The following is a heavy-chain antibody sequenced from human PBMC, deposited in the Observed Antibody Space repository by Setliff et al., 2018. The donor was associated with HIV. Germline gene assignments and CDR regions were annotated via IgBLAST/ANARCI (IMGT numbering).Heavy chain of an antibody. Sequence: LSLTCAVSGVTFSSNNYYWGWIRQPPGKGLAWIASIYHRGTTYYNTSLKSRVTISVDTSKNQFSVRLNSVTAADTAVYYCARRGLDYAIPGFDSWGQGTLVTVSS. D-gene: IGHD4-17*01. CDR2: IYHRGTT. J-gene: IGHJ4*02. CDR1: GVTFSSNNYY. CDR3: ARRGLDYAIPGFDS. V-gene: IGHV4-39*01.